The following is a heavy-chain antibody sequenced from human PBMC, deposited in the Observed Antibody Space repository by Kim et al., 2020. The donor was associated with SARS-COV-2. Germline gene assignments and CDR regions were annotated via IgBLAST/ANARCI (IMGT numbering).Heavy chain of an antibody. J-gene: IGHJ6*02. CDR3: ARIRFLEWLSEYYYYGMDV. V-gene: IGHV4-59*01. Sequence: SETLSLTCTVSGGSISSYYWSWIRQPPGKGLEWIGYIYYSGSTNYNPSLKSRVTISVDTSKNQFSLKLSSVTAADTAVYYCARIRFLEWLSEYYYYGMDVWGQGTTVTVSS. CDR1: GGSISSYY. CDR2: IYYSGST. D-gene: IGHD3-3*01.